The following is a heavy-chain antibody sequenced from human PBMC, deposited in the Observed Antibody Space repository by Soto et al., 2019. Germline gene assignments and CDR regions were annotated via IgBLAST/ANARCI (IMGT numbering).Heavy chain of an antibody. CDR3: AKEGGYCSSTSCLPLYYYYGMDV. D-gene: IGHD2-2*01. V-gene: IGHV3-30*18. CDR1: GFTFSSYG. Sequence: GGSLRLSXAASGFTFSSYGMHWVRQAPGKGLEWVAVISYDGSNKYYADSVKGRFTISRDNSKNTLYLQMNSLRAEDTAVYYCAKEGGYCSSTSCLPLYYYYGMDVWGQGTTVTASS. CDR2: ISYDGSNK. J-gene: IGHJ6*02.